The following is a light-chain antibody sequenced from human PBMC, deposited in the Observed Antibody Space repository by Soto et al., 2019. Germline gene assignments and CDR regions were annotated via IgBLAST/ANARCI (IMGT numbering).Light chain of an antibody. CDR2: LGS. Sequence: DIVMTQSPLSLPVTPGEPASISCRSSQSLLHSNGYNYLDWYLQKPGQSPQLLIYLGSNRASGGPDRFSGSGSGTDFTLKISRVEAEDVGFYYCMQALQTPWTFGQGTKVEIK. V-gene: IGKV2-28*01. J-gene: IGKJ1*01. CDR1: QSLLHSNGYNY. CDR3: MQALQTPWT.